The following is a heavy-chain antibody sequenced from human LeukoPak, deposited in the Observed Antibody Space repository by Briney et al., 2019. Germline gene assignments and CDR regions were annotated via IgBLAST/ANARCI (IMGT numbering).Heavy chain of an antibody. D-gene: IGHD5/OR15-5a*01. V-gene: IGHV3-15*01. J-gene: IGHJ4*02. Sequence: PGGSLRLSCTASGFTFSSAWMSWVRQAPGKGLEWVGLIKSKADGETTHYAAPVKDRFTLSRDDSIRTLYLQMNNLKTEDTAVYYCAADSRSAIYPIDFWGQGALVTVST. CDR2: IKSKADGETT. CDR1: GFTFSSAW. CDR3: AADSRSAIYPIDF.